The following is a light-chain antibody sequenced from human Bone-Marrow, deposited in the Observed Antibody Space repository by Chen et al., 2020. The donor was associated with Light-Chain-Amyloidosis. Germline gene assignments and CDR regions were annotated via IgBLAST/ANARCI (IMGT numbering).Light chain of an antibody. J-gene: IGLJ1*01. V-gene: IGLV2-14*01. Sequence: QSALTQPASVSGSPGQSITISFTGTSSYVGGDNHVSWYQQHPDKAPKLMIYEVTNRPSWVPDRFSGSKSDNTASLTISGLQTEDEADYFCSSYTITNTLVFGSGTRVTVL. CDR2: EVT. CDR3: SSYTITNTLV. CDR1: SSYVGGDNH.